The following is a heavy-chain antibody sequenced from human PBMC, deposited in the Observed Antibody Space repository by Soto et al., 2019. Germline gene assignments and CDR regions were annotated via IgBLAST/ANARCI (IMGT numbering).Heavy chain of an antibody. CDR3: AKEGPSSSSWYCDAFDI. D-gene: IGHD6-13*01. Sequence: GGSLRLSCAASGFTFSSYAMSWVRQAPGKGLEWVSAISGSGGSTYYADSVKGRFTISRDNSKNTLYLQMNSLRAEDTAVYYCAKEGPSSSSWYCDAFDIWGQGTMVTVSS. V-gene: IGHV3-23*01. CDR2: ISGSGGST. J-gene: IGHJ3*02. CDR1: GFTFSSYA.